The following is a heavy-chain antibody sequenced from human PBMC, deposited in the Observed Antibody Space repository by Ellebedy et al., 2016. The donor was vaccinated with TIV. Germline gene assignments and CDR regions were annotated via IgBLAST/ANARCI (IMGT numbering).Heavy chain of an antibody. CDR3: ARDACSSTSCYGVGDY. D-gene: IGHD2-2*01. J-gene: IGHJ4*02. CDR2: INPNSGGT. CDR1: GYTFTGYY. V-gene: IGHV1-2*02. Sequence: ASVKVSCXASGYTFTGYYMHWVRQPPGQGLEWMGWINPNSGGTNYAQKFQGRVTMTRDTSISTAYMELSRLTSDDTAVYYCARDACSSTSCYGVGDYWGQGTLVTVSS.